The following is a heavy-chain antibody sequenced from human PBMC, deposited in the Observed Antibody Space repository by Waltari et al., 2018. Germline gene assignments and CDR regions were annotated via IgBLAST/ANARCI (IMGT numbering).Heavy chain of an antibody. Sequence: LPLQESGSGLVKPSQTLPLTCAVSGGSISRGGYSWSCIRQSPGKAPEVIGYIYHSGSTYYNPSLKSRVTISVDRSKNQFSLKLSSVTAADTAVYYWARELDRGGWFDPWGQGTLVTVSS. CDR2: IYHSGST. D-gene: IGHD1-1*01. J-gene: IGHJ5*02. CDR1: GGSISRGGYS. CDR3: ARELDRGGWFDP. V-gene: IGHV4-30-2*06.